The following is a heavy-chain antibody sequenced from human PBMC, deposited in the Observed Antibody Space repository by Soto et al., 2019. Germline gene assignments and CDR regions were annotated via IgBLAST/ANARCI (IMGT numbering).Heavy chain of an antibody. J-gene: IGHJ4*02. D-gene: IGHD3-22*01. CDR3: ARTYDSNGYANEFDS. Sequence: QVVLQESGPGLVKPSETLSLTCSVSGRSITSYYWSWVRQPPGKGLGWIGYIYDNGITSQNPFLKSRVTMSADTSQNQFSLKLTSVTGADTAVYYCARTYDSNGYANEFDSWGQGILVTVTS. CDR1: GRSITSYY. V-gene: IGHV4-59*12. CDR2: IYDNGIT.